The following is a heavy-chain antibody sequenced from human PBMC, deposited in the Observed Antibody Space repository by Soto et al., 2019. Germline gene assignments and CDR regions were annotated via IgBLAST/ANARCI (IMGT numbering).Heavy chain of an antibody. CDR1: GFTFSSYS. Sequence: EVQLVESGGGLVQPGGSLRLSCAASGFTFSSYSMNWVRQAPGKGLEWVSYISSSSSTIYYADSVKGRFTISRDNAKNSLYLQMNSLRAEDTAVYYCARDLVGLAIDAFDIWGQGTMVTVSS. V-gene: IGHV3-48*01. D-gene: IGHD6-19*01. CDR2: ISSSSSTI. J-gene: IGHJ3*02. CDR3: ARDLVGLAIDAFDI.